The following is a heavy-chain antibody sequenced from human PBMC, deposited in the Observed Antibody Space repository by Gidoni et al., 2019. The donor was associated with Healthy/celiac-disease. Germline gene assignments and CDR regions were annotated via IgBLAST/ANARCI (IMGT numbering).Heavy chain of an antibody. CDR2: INPSGGST. CDR3: ARGHSSGYFDY. J-gene: IGHJ4*02. D-gene: IGHD3-22*01. V-gene: IGHV1-46*01. Sequence: QVQLVQSGAEVKKPGPSVKVSCKASGYTFTSYYLHWVRQAPGQGLEWMGIINPSGGSTSYAQKFQGRVTMTRDTSTSTVYMELSSLRSEDTAVYYCARGHSSGYFDYWGQGTLVTVSS. CDR1: GYTFTSYY.